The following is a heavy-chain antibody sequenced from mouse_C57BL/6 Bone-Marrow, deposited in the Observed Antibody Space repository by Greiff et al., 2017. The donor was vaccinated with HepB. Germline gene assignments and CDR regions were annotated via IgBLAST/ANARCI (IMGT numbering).Heavy chain of an antibody. J-gene: IGHJ1*03. V-gene: IGHV14-4*01. CDR2: IDPENGDT. D-gene: IGHD2-1*01. CDR1: GFNIKDDY. CDR3: TSRRGNYGNYGYFDV. Sequence: VQLKQSGAELVRPGASVKLSCTASGFNIKDDYMHWVKQRPEQGLEWIGWIDPENGDTEYASKFQGKATITADTSSNTAYLQLSSLTSEDTAVYYCTSRRGNYGNYGYFDVWGTGTTVTVSS.